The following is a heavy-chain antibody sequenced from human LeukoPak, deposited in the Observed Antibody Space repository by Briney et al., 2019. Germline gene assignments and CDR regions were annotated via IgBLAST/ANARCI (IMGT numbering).Heavy chain of an antibody. V-gene: IGHV3-43*01. CDR1: GFTFDDYT. D-gene: IGHD3-3*01. CDR2: ITWDSGTT. J-gene: IGHJ4*02. Sequence: GGSLRLSCAASGFTFDDYTMHWVRQAPGKSLEWVSLITWDSGTTYYKDSVKGRFTISRDNAKNSLSLQMNSLRAEDTAVYYCARRSPLEWLSEQYYFDYWGQGTLVTVSS. CDR3: ARRSPLEWLSEQYYFDY.